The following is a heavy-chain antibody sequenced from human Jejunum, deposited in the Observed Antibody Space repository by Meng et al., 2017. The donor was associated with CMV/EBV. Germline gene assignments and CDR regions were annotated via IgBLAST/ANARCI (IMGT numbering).Heavy chain of an antibody. Sequence: GFPFPAPCLDWVRQAPGKGLEWVGRYGNEANSCTTSSAASVIGRFTISRDDSKSSLYLQMNSLKTEDTAVYYCARRLRNDPAADYGGQGTLVTVSS. CDR1: GFPFPAPC. CDR3: ARRLRNDPAADY. J-gene: IGHJ4*02. V-gene: IGHV3-72*01. CDR2: YGNEANSCTT. D-gene: IGHD1-1*01.